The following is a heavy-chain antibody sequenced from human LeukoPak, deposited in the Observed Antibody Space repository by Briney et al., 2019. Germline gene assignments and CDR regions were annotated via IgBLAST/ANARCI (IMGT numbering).Heavy chain of an antibody. Sequence: GGSLRLSCAASGFTFNRSWMSWVRQAPGKGLEWVANIRQDGSEKYYVDSVKGRFTISRDNAKNSLYLQMNSLRAEDTAVYYCARGDYYDSSTYYTDAFDIWGQGTMVTVSS. CDR2: IRQDGSEK. V-gene: IGHV3-7*01. D-gene: IGHD3-22*01. CDR1: GFTFNRSW. J-gene: IGHJ3*02. CDR3: ARGDYYDSSTYYTDAFDI.